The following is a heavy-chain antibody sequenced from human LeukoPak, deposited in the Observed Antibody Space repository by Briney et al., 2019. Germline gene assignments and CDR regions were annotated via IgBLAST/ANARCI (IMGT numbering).Heavy chain of an antibody. CDR1: GFIFSSYW. Sequence: PGGSLRLSCAASGFIFSSYWMSWVRQAPGKGLEWVANIKQDGSEKYYVDSVKGRFTISRDNAKNSLYLQMNNLRGEDTAVYYCARDKIVGATHFDYWGQGALVTVSS. J-gene: IGHJ4*02. CDR3: ARDKIVGATHFDY. V-gene: IGHV3-7*01. D-gene: IGHD1-26*01. CDR2: IKQDGSEK.